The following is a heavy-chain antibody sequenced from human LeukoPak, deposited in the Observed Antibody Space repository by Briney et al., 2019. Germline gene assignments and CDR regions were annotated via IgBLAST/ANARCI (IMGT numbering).Heavy chain of an antibody. CDR2: IYSSGTT. J-gene: IGHJ6*03. V-gene: IGHV4-39*01. CDR1: GGSVHSYDHY. D-gene: IGHD5-18*01. Sequence: PSDTLSLTCTVSGGSVHSYDHYWAWIRQPPGKGLEWMGTIYSSGTTSYNPSLKSRVTISVDTSSNHFYLNLISVTAADTALYYCARQPHSYGPDYYYYYMDLWRTGTTVTVSS. CDR3: ARQPHSYGPDYYYYYMDL.